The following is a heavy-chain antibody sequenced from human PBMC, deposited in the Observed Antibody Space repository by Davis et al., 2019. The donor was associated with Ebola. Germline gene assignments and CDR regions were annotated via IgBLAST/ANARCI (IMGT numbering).Heavy chain of an antibody. V-gene: IGHV4-59*01. CDR2: IYYTGST. J-gene: IGHJ3*01. CDR1: GGSIRNYY. Sequence: PSETLSLTCTVSGGSIRNYYWSWIRQSPGKGLEWIACIYYTGSTNYNPSLKSRLSISVDRSKSQFSLKMSSVTTADTARYYCASTPGIAEAGNAFDVWGHGTMVTVSS. CDR3: ASTPGIAEAGNAFDV. D-gene: IGHD6-13*01.